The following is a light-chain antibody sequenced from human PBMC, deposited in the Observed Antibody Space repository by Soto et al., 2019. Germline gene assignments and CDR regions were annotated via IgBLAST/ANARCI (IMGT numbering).Light chain of an antibody. V-gene: IGKV3-15*01. CDR3: QQYNNWPPTWT. CDR2: GAS. CDR1: QSVSIY. Sequence: EIVLTQSPATLSLSPGERATLSFRASQSVSIYLAWYQQKPGQAPRLLIYGASTRATGLPARFSGSGSGTEFTLTISSLQSEDFAVYYCQQYNNWPPTWTFGQGTKVDIK. J-gene: IGKJ1*01.